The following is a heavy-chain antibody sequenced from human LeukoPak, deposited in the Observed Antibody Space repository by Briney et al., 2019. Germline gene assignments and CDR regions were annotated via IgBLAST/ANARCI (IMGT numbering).Heavy chain of an antibody. CDR2: IYYSGST. V-gene: IGHV4-61*01. CDR3: ARVKDPGGYYYYYYMDI. J-gene: IGHJ6*03. CDR1: GGSISSSSYY. D-gene: IGHD3-16*01. Sequence: PSETLSLTCTVSGGSISSSSYYWSWIRQPPGKGLEWIGYIYYSGSTNYNPSLKSRVTISVDTSKNQFSLKLSSVTAADTAVYYCARVKDPGGYYYYYYMDIWGKGNTVTVSS.